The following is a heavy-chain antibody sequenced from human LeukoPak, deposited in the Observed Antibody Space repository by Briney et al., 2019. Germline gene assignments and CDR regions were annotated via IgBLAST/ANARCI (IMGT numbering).Heavy chain of an antibody. Sequence: SQTLSLTCTVSGGSVSSGSYYWSWIRQPAGKGLEWIARIYTSGSTNYNPSLKSRVTISVDTSKNQFSLKLSSVTAADTAVYYCARGPTTIVRGVIGSDPWGQGTLVTVSS. J-gene: IGHJ5*02. D-gene: IGHD3-10*01. CDR1: GGSVSSGSYY. CDR3: ARGPTTIVRGVIGSDP. CDR2: IYTSGST. V-gene: IGHV4-61*02.